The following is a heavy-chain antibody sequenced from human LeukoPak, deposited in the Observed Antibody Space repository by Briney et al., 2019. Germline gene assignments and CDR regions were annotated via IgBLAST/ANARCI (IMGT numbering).Heavy chain of an antibody. CDR3: TTTLRWYYFDY. J-gene: IGHJ4*02. CDR2: IKSKTDGGTT. D-gene: IGHD4-23*01. CDR1: GFTFSNAW. Sequence: GGSLRLSCAASGFTFSNAWMSWVRQAPGKGLEWVGRIKSKTDGGTTDYAAPVKGRFTISRDDSKNTLYLQMNSLKTGDTAVYYCTTTLRWYYFDYWGQGTLVTVSS. V-gene: IGHV3-15*01.